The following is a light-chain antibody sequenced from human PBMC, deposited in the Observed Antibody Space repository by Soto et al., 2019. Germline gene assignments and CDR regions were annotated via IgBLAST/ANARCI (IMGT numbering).Light chain of an antibody. Sequence: EIVLTQSPGTLSLSPGERATLSCRASQSVSNSYLAWYQQKPGQAPRLLIYGASTRATGIPARFSGSGSGTEFTLTISSLQSEDFALYYCQQYYDWPPTFGQGTKVDIK. J-gene: IGKJ1*01. V-gene: IGKV3-15*01. CDR3: QQYYDWPPT. CDR1: QSVSNSY. CDR2: GAS.